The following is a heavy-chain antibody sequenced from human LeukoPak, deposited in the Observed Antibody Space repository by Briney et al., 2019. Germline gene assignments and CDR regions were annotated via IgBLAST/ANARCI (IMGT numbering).Heavy chain of an antibody. CDR3: AREVVAAPGTVDY. Sequence: SETLSLTCTVSGASISSDYWSWIRQPPGMRLEYIGFISYNGNTNYNPSLKSRVAISLDTSKNQFSLKLSSVTAADTAVYYCAREVVAAPGTVDYWGQGTLVTVSS. CDR2: ISYNGNT. V-gene: IGHV4-59*01. CDR1: GASISSDY. D-gene: IGHD6-13*01. J-gene: IGHJ4*01.